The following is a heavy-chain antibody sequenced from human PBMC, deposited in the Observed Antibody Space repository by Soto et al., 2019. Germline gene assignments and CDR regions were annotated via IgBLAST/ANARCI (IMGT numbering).Heavy chain of an antibody. V-gene: IGHV3-21*01. D-gene: IGHD3-10*01. CDR1: GFPLEKYG. CDR3: TRGPRPSSVGTGAF. J-gene: IGHJ4*02. Sequence: GVSLRLSCVVSGFPLEKYGMNWVRQAPGKGLEWVSSISDDGSRADYADSVKGRFTISRDNAKNTLYLEMHVLRADDTAVYYCTRGPRPSSVGTGAFWGQGPPVTVSS. CDR2: ISDDGSRA.